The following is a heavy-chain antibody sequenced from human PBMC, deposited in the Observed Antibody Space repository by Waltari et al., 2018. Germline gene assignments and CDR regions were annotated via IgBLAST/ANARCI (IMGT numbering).Heavy chain of an antibody. CDR3: TRDLYGSGGDWFDP. V-gene: IGHV3-21*03. D-gene: IGHD3-10*01. Sequence: EVRLAESGGGLVKPGGSLRLSCTASGLACSDDDMNWVRQAPGTGLEWVSSIGGTHSNIFYADSVKGRFTVSRDNAKNSLYLQMDNLRAEDSGLYFCTRDLYGSGGDWFDPWGQGTLVTVSS. J-gene: IGHJ5*02. CDR1: GLACSDDD. CDR2: IGGTHSNI.